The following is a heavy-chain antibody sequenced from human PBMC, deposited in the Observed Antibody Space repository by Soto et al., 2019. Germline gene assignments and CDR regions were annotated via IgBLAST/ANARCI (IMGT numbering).Heavy chain of an antibody. CDR2: ISSSGSTI. J-gene: IGHJ3*02. CDR3: ARVPSTVTTANRHDAFDI. V-gene: IGHV3-48*03. Sequence: GGSLRLSCTASGFTFSSYEMNWVRQAPGKGLEWVSHISSSGSTIYYADSVKGRFTISRDNAKNSLYLQMNSLRAEDTAVYYCARVPSTVTTANRHDAFDIWGQGTMVTVSS. D-gene: IGHD4-17*01. CDR1: GFTFSSYE.